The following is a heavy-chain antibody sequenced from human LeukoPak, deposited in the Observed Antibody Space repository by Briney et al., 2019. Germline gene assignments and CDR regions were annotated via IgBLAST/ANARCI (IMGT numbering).Heavy chain of an antibody. V-gene: IGHV1-69*13. Sequence: ASVKASCKASGGTFSSYAISWVRQAPGQGLEWMGGIIPIFGTANYAQKFQGRVTITADESTSTAYMELSSLRSEDTAVYYCASTMVRGVIAPPDWLDPWGQGTLVTVSS. CDR2: IIPIFGTA. J-gene: IGHJ5*02. D-gene: IGHD3-10*01. CDR1: GGTFSSYA. CDR3: ASTMVRGVIAPPDWLDP.